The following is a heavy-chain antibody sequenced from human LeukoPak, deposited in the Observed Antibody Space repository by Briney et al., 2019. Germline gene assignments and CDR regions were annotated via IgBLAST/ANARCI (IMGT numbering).Heavy chain of an antibody. Sequence: GASVKVSCKASGYSFSDNYMYWVRQAPGQGLEWMGWINPNSGGTNYAQKFQGRVTMTRDASISTAYLELSRLRSDDTAVYYCAREVYGDSSFDYWGQGTLLSVSS. D-gene: IGHD4-17*01. J-gene: IGHJ4*02. CDR3: AREVYGDSSFDY. CDR1: GYSFSDNY. V-gene: IGHV1-2*02. CDR2: INPNSGGT.